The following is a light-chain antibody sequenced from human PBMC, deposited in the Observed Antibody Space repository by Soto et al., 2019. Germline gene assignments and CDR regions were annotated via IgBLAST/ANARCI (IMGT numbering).Light chain of an antibody. CDR2: GNS. Sequence: QSVLTQPPSVSGAPGQRVTISCTVSSSNIGAGHDVHWYQQLPGTAPKLLIYGNSNRPSGVPDRFSGSKSGTSASLAITGLQAEDEADYYCQSYDSSLSGYVFGTGTKVTVL. J-gene: IGLJ1*01. CDR3: QSYDSSLSGYV. CDR1: SSNIGAGHD. V-gene: IGLV1-40*01.